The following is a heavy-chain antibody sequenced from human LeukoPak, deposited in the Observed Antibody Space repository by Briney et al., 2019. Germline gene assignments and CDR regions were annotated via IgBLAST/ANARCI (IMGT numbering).Heavy chain of an antibody. CDR2: ISYDGSFQ. CDR1: GFNFVNYA. Sequence: GGSLRLSCAASGFNFVNYAMLWVRQAPGKGLDWVALISYDGSFQSYADSVKGRFTISRDSSTNTVSLQMNSLRDEDTAMYYCAREIRGYYAAYWGQGILVTVSS. V-gene: IGHV3-30*04. D-gene: IGHD3-3*01. J-gene: IGHJ4*02. CDR3: AREIRGYYAAY.